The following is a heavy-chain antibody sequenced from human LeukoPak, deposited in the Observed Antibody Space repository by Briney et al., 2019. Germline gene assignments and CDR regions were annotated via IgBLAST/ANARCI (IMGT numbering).Heavy chain of an antibody. V-gene: IGHV3-43*02. Sequence: PGGSLRLSCAASGFTFDDYAMHWVRQAPGKGLEWVSLISGDGGSTYYADSVKGRFTISRDNSKNSLYLKMNSLRTEDTALYYCAKDNAEQWLVRSYYYYYMDVWGKGTTVTVSS. CDR2: ISGDGGST. D-gene: IGHD6-19*01. CDR3: AKDNAEQWLVRSYYYYYMDV. CDR1: GFTFDDYA. J-gene: IGHJ6*03.